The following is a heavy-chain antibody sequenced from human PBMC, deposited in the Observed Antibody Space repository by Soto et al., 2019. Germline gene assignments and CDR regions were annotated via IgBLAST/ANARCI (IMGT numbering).Heavy chain of an antibody. Sequence: GGSLRLSCAASGFTFDDYTMHCVRQAPGKGLEWVSLISWDGGSTYYADSVKCRFTISRDNSKKSLYLQMNSLRTEDSALYYCAKDVGRYCSGGSCYSMDVWGQGTTVTVSS. D-gene: IGHD2-15*01. V-gene: IGHV3-43*01. CDR3: AKDVGRYCSGGSCYSMDV. CDR2: ISWDGGST. J-gene: IGHJ6*02. CDR1: GFTFDDYT.